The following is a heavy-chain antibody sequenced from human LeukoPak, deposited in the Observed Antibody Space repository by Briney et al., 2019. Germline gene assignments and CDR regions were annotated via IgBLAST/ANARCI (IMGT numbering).Heavy chain of an antibody. CDR2: IYYSGGT. J-gene: IGHJ2*01. CDR1: GGSISSDY. CDR3: ARDPTARRGYSRYFDL. V-gene: IGHV4-59*01. Sequence: PSETLSLTSTVSGGSISSDYGSWSPERPGEGLERGGYIYYSGGTNSNPSLKSRVTISVDTSKNQFSLKLSSVTAADTAVYYCARDPTARRGYSRYFDLWGRGTLVTVSS. D-gene: IGHD5-12*01.